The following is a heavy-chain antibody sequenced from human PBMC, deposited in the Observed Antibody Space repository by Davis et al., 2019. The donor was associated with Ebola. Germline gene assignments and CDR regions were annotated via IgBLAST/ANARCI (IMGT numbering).Heavy chain of an antibody. V-gene: IGHV3-21*01. CDR1: GFTFSSYR. D-gene: IGHD4-11*01. CDR2: ISSSTFSI. J-gene: IGHJ6*03. Sequence: PGGSLRLSCAASGFTFSSYRMNWVRQAPGRGLEWVSSISSSTFSISHADSLKGRFTISRDNAKNSLYLQMNSLRGEDTAVYYCARVRSFTGNFYMDVWGKGTTVTVSS. CDR3: ARVRSFTGNFYMDV.